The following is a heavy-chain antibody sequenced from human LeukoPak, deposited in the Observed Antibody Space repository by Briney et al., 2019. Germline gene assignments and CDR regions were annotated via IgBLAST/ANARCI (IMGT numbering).Heavy chain of an antibody. CDR2: TSGNGAKT. CDR1: GFPFSSYA. Sequence: GGSLRLSCAASGFPFSSYAMSWVRQAPGKGLEWVSATSGNGAKTYYADSVKGRFTISRDNSRNTLYLQMNSLRAEDTAVYYCAIDSGWPFDYWGQGTLVTVSS. CDR3: AIDSGWPFDY. J-gene: IGHJ4*02. D-gene: IGHD6-19*01. V-gene: IGHV3-23*01.